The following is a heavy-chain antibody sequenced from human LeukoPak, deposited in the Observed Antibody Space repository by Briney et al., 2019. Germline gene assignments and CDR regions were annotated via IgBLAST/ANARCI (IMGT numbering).Heavy chain of an antibody. CDR3: TRSGFGGGVHFDY. Sequence: APVKVSCKASGYTFTSYDINWVRQAAGQGLEWMGWMNPNSGDTGYVEKFQGRVTMTRDTSITTAYMELSSLRSEDTAVYYCTRSGFGGGVHFDYWGQGTPVTVSS. CDR1: GYTFTSYD. D-gene: IGHD3-16*01. CDR2: MNPNSGDT. V-gene: IGHV1-8*01. J-gene: IGHJ4*02.